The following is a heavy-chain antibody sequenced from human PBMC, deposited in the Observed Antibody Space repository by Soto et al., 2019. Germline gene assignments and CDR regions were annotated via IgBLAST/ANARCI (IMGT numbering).Heavy chain of an antibody. CDR2: SNHRGRT. CDR3: ARGDILTGYYV. V-gene: IGHV4-34*01. J-gene: IGHJ4*02. CDR1: GGSFSGYD. Sequence: QVQLQQWGAGLLKPSETLSLTCAVYGGSFSGYDWSWIRQPPGKGLEWIGESNHRGRTNYNPSLKSRVTIAVDTSKNQFSLKLSSVTAADTAVYYCARGDILTGYYVWGQGTLVTVSS. D-gene: IGHD3-9*01.